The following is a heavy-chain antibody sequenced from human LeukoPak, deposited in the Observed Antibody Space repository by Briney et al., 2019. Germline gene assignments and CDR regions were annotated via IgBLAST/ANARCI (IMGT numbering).Heavy chain of an antibody. CDR3: ASLGSSWWTFDY. J-gene: IGHJ4*02. D-gene: IGHD6-13*01. CDR2: IYYSGST. V-gene: IGHV4-59*01. CDR1: GGSISSYY. Sequence: SETLSLTCTVSGGSISSYYWSWIRQPPGKGLEWIGYIYYSGSTNYNPSLKSRVTISVDTSKDQFSLKLSSVTAADTAVYYCASLGSSWWTFDYWGQGTLVTVSS.